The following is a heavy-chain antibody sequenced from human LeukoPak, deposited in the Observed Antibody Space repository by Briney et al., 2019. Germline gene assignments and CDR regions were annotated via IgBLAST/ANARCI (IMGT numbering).Heavy chain of an antibody. D-gene: IGHD2-2*01. J-gene: IGHJ4*02. CDR3: TADRNCQTTSCY. V-gene: IGHV3-15*01. CDR2: IKSNGDGGTT. Sequence: GGSLRLSCTASGFTFSNAWMSWVRQAPGKGLEWIGRIKSNGDGGTTEFAAPVKGRFTISRDDSKNTLYLQMNSLETEDTAVYYCTADRNCQTTSCYWGRGALVTVSS. CDR1: GFTFSNAW.